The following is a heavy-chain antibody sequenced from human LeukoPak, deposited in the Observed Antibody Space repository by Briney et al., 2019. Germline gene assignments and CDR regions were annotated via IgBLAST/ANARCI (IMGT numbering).Heavy chain of an antibody. CDR3: ARVRRGTVTPGAFDI. V-gene: IGHV4-59*01. D-gene: IGHD4-17*01. Sequence: SETLSLTCTVSGDSISSYYWSWIRQPPGKGLEWIGYIYYSGSTNYNPSLKSRVTISVDTSKNQFSLKLSSVTAADTAVYYCARVRRGTVTPGAFDIWGQGTMVTVSS. CDR2: IYYSGST. J-gene: IGHJ3*02. CDR1: GDSISSYY.